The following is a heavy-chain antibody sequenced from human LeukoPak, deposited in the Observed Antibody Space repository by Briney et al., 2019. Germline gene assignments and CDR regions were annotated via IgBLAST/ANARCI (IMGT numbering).Heavy chain of an antibody. CDR2: IYYSGGA. V-gene: IGHV4-39*01. D-gene: IGHD3-10*01. CDR1: GGSVSSINYH. CDR3: ARVLVGSGFDY. Sequence: SETLSHTCTVSGGSVSSINYHWGWIRQPPGKGLEWIGSIYYSGGAYYNPSLKSRVSISVDTAKNQFSLKLGSVTAADTTVYYCARVLVGSGFDYWGQGTLVTVSS. J-gene: IGHJ4*02.